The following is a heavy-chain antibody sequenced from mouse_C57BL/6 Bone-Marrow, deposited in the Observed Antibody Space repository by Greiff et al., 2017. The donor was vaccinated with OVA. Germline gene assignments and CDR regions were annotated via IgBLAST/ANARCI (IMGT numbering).Heavy chain of an antibody. CDR3: SGSGYVSGCAY. D-gene: IGHD3-2*02. CDR2: IDPSDSYT. J-gene: IGHJ3*01. V-gene: IGHV1-50*01. Sequence: QVQLQQPGAELVKPGASVKLSCKASGYTFTSYWMQWVKQRPGQGLEWIGEIDPSDSYTNYNQKFKGKATLTVDTSSSTAYMQLSSLTSEDAAVYYCSGSGYVSGCAYWGQGTLVTVSA. CDR1: GYTFTSYW.